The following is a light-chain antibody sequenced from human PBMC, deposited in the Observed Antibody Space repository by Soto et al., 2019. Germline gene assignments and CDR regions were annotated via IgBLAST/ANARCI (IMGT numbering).Light chain of an antibody. CDR1: EDITNY. Sequence: IQLAQSPSSLSASVGDRVTVTCRASEDITNYLAWYQQKVGKAPKLLIYDASTLHSGVPSRFSGSGSGTDFTLTISGLQTEDFATYYCHHLTRYPSTFGGGTKVDIK. V-gene: IGKV1-9*01. CDR3: HHLTRYPST. CDR2: DAS. J-gene: IGKJ4*01.